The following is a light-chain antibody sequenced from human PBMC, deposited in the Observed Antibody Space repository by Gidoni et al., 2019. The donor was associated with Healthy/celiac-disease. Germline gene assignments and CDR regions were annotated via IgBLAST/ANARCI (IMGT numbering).Light chain of an antibody. Sequence: SYELTQPPSVSVSPGQTASIPCSGDKLGDKYACWYQQKPGQSPVLVIYQDSKRPSGIPERFSGSNSGNTATLTISGTQAMVEADYYCQAWDSSTQGNVVFGGGTKLTVL. J-gene: IGLJ2*01. V-gene: IGLV3-1*01. CDR1: KLGDKY. CDR2: QDS. CDR3: QAWDSSTQGNVV.